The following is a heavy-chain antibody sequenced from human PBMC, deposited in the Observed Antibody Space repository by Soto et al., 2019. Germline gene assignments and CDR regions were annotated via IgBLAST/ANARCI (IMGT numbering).Heavy chain of an antibody. D-gene: IGHD6-19*01. CDR1: GFAFSSYA. CDR2: ITLSGGTR. J-gene: IGHJ4*02. Sequence: EVQLLESGGGLVQPGGSLRLSCSPSGFAFSSYAMNWVRQAPGKGLAWVAAITLSGGTRYYPGPVKGRVTVLRDNSKNTLHKQMKRLHAEDTAIYYFARGPLGAVAGTERYFDSWSQVTLVTVSS. CDR3: ARGPLGAVAGTERYFDS. V-gene: IGHV3-23*01.